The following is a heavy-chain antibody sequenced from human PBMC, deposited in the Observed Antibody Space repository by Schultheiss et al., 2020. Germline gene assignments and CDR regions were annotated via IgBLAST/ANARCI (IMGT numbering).Heavy chain of an antibody. CDR3: ARGWTGTYYYYMDV. Sequence: GGSLRLSCAASGFTFSSYSMNWVRQAPGKGLEWVSYISSSSSYTNYADSVKGRFTISRDNAKNSLYLQMNSLRAEDTAVYYCARGWTGTYYYYMDVWGKGTTGTVSS. J-gene: IGHJ6*03. D-gene: IGHD1-1*01. V-gene: IGHV3-21*05. CDR1: GFTFSSYS. CDR2: ISSSSSYT.